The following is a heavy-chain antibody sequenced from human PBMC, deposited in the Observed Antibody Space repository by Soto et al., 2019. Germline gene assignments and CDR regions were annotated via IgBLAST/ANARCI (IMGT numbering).Heavy chain of an antibody. J-gene: IGHJ4*02. CDR3: ARDYSNKGFDY. CDR1: GFALVDY. Sequence: QVQLVESGGGLVKPGGSLTLSCTASGFALVDYMSWIRQAPGKGLESVSYISGSGAYTTYADSVRGRFTISRDNAKNSLYLKMSNLRAEDTAVYYCARDYSNKGFDYWGQGTLVTVSS. CDR2: ISGSGAYT. V-gene: IGHV3-11*05. D-gene: IGHD5-18*01.